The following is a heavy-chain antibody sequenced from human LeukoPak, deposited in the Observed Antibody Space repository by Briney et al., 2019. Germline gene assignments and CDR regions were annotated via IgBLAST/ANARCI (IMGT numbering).Heavy chain of an antibody. Sequence: GGSLRLSCAASGFTFSSYWKSWVRQAPGKGLEWVANIKQDGSEKYYVDSVKGRFTISRDNAKNSLYLQMNSLRAEDTAVYYSARAATAIPPFGYFDLWGRGTLVTVSS. J-gene: IGHJ2*01. V-gene: IGHV3-7*01. CDR2: IKQDGSEK. CDR3: ARAATAIPPFGYFDL. D-gene: IGHD2-21*02. CDR1: GFTFSSYW.